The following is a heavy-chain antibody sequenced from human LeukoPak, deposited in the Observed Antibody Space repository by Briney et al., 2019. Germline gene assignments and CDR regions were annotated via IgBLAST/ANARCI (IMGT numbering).Heavy chain of an antibody. CDR2: ISYDGSNK. Sequence: PGGSLRLSCAASGFXFSSYAIHWVRQAPGKGLEWVAVISYDGSNKYYADSVKGRFTISRDNSKNTLYLQMNSLRAEDTAVYYCARENVLLWFGEFGFDPWGQGTLVTVSS. D-gene: IGHD3-10*01. J-gene: IGHJ5*02. CDR3: ARENVLLWFGEFGFDP. V-gene: IGHV3-30-3*01. CDR1: GFXFSSYA.